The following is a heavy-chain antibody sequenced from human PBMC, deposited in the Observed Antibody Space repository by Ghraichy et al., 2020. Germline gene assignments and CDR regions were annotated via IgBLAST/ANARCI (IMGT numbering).Heavy chain of an antibody. D-gene: IGHD2-15*01. Sequence: SETLSLTCTVSGGSISSSSYYWGWIRQPPGKGLEWIGSIYYSGSTYYNPSLKSRVTISVDTSKNQFSLKLSSVTAADTAVYYCARLHCSGGSCYYYYYYGMDVWGQGTTVTVSS. CDR1: GGSISSSSYY. CDR3: ARLHCSGGSCYYYYYYGMDV. J-gene: IGHJ6*02. V-gene: IGHV4-39*01. CDR2: IYYSGST.